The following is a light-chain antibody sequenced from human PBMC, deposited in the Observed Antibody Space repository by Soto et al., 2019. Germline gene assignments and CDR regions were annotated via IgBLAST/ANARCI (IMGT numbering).Light chain of an antibody. V-gene: IGKV3-20*01. J-gene: IGKJ1*01. Sequence: VLTQSPGTRSFSPGERATLSCRASRSVSGSYLAWYQQKPGQAPRLLIYGASSRATGIPDRFRGSGSGTDFTLTISRLEPEDFAVYYWQQYGSSPRTFGQGTKVEIK. CDR2: GAS. CDR1: RSVSGSY. CDR3: QQYGSSPRT.